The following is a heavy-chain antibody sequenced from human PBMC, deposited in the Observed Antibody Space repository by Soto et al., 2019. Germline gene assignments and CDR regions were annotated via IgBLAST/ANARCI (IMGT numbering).Heavy chain of an antibody. V-gene: IGHV6-1*01. CDR2: TYYRSKWYN. Sequence: PSQTLSLTCAISGDSVSSNSAAWNWIRQSPSRGLEWLGRTYYRSKWYNDYAVSVKSRITINPDTSKNQFSLQLNSVTPEDTAVYYCARDAASPTPPRTIAARAILGLYYYYYMDVWGKGTTVTVSS. CDR3: ARDAASPTPPRTIAARAILGLYYYYYMDV. CDR1: GDSVSSNSAA. D-gene: IGHD6-6*01. J-gene: IGHJ6*03.